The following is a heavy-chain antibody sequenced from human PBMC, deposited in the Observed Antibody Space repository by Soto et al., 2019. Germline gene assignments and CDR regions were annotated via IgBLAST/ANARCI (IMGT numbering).Heavy chain of an antibody. CDR2: IYHSGST. CDR3: ARVPGP. Sequence: QLQLQESGSGLVKPSQTLSLTCAVSGGSISSGGYSWSWIRQPPGKGLEWIGYIYHSGSTYYNPSPXSXLPISADRSKSQFSLKLSSVTAADTAVYYCARVPGPWGQGTRVPVSS. CDR1: GGSISSGGYS. J-gene: IGHJ5*02. V-gene: IGHV4-30-2*01.